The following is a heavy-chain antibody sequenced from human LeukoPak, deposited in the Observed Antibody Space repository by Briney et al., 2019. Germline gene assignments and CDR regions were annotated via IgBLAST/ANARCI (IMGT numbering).Heavy chain of an antibody. Sequence: PGGSLRLSSAASGFTLSTYWMSWVRQAPGKGLEWVANIKQDGSEIYYVDSVKGRFTISRDNAKNSLYLQMNSLRAEDTAVYYCARDKVVGATIFDYWGQGTLVTVSS. CDR3: ARDKVVGATIFDY. D-gene: IGHD1-26*01. CDR2: IKQDGSEI. CDR1: GFTLSTYW. V-gene: IGHV3-7*03. J-gene: IGHJ4*02.